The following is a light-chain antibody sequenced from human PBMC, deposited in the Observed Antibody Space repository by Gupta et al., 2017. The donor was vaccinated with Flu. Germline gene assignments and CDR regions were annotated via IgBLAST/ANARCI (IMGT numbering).Light chain of an antibody. CDR2: SDS. V-gene: IGLV3-21*03. CDR1: SIGNKA. CDR3: QVWDSTSELVV. J-gene: IGLJ2*01. Sequence: SYVLTPPPSLSVAPGKPARVTCGGNSIGNKALHWYQQKPGQAPVLVVYSDSARPSGIPERFSGSNSGNTATLTISRVEAGDEADYYCQVWDSTSELVVFGGGAKLTVL.